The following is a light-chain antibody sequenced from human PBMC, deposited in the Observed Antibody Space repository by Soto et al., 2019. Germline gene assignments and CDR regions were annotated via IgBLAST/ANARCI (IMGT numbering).Light chain of an antibody. Sequence: QSALTQPASVSGSPGQSITISCTGTSSDLAIYNYVSWYQQQPGKAPKLMIYQVTNRPSGVSNRFSGSRSGNTASLTISGLQAEDEADYYCFSYTDSSNYVFGTCTKVTVL. CDR1: SSDLAIYNY. J-gene: IGLJ1*01. CDR3: FSYTDSSNYV. V-gene: IGLV2-14*01. CDR2: QVT.